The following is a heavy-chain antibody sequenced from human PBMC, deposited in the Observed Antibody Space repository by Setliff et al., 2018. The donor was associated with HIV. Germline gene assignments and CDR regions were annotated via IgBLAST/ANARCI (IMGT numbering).Heavy chain of an antibody. Sequence: PSETLSLTCAVSGGPLNSRNWWSWVRQPPGKGLEWIGEVFHSGSANSNASLRSRVMISVDTSKNQFSLKLSAVTAADTAVYYCAREGDGIDYWGQGVLVTVSS. CDR2: VFHSGSA. V-gene: IGHV4-4*02. CDR3: AREGDGIDY. D-gene: IGHD2-21*02. J-gene: IGHJ4*02. CDR1: GGPLNSRNW.